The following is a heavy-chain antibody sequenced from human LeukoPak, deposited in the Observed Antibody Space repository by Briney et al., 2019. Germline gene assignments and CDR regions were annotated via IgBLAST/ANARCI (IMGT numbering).Heavy chain of an antibody. D-gene: IGHD6-13*01. CDR3: ARAHYSSSWYKTNEPYYFDY. Sequence: PSETLSLTCTVSGGSVSSGSYYWSWIRQPPGKGLEWIGYIYYSGSTNYNPSLKSRVTISVDTSKNQFPLKLSSVTAADTAVYYCARAHYSSSWYKTNEPYYFDYWGQGTLVTVSS. CDR1: GGSVSSGSYY. V-gene: IGHV4-61*01. J-gene: IGHJ4*02. CDR2: IYYSGST.